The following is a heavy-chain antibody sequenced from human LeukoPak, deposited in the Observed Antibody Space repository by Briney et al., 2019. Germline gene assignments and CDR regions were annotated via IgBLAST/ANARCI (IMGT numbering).Heavy chain of an antibody. Sequence: SETLSLTCTVSGGSISSGGYYWSWIRQHPGKGLEWIGYIYYSGSTHYNPSLKSRVTISVDTSKNQFSLKLSSVTAADTAVYYCARGATVVTYFDYWGQGTLVTVSS. CDR3: ARGATVVTYFDY. CDR2: IYYSGST. J-gene: IGHJ4*02. D-gene: IGHD4-23*01. V-gene: IGHV4-31*03. CDR1: GGSISSGGYY.